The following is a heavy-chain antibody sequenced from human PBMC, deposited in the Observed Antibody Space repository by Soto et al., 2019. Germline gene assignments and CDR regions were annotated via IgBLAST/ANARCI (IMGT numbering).Heavy chain of an antibody. CDR2: IKSKTDGGTT. J-gene: IGHJ3*01. V-gene: IGHV3-15*01. Sequence: KTGGSLRLSCAASGFTFSNAWMSWVRQAPGKGLEWVGRIKSKTDGGTTDYAAPVKGRFTISRDDSKNTLYLQMNSLKTEDTAVYYCTTDLGSITMIPREYSVWGQGTMVTVSS. CDR1: GFTFSNAW. D-gene: IGHD3-22*01. CDR3: TTDLGSITMIPREYSV.